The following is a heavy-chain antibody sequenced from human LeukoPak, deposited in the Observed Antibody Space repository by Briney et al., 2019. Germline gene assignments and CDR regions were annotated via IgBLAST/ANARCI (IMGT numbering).Heavy chain of an antibody. CDR1: GGSFSGYY. Sequence: SETLSLTCAVYGGSFSGYYWSCIRQPPGKGLEWIGEINHSGSTNYNPSLKSRVTISVDTSKNQFSLKLSSVTAADTAVYYCARDTGYSSGWYPVNAFDIWGQGTMVTVSS. J-gene: IGHJ3*02. CDR3: ARDTGYSSGWYPVNAFDI. V-gene: IGHV4-34*01. CDR2: INHSGST. D-gene: IGHD6-19*01.